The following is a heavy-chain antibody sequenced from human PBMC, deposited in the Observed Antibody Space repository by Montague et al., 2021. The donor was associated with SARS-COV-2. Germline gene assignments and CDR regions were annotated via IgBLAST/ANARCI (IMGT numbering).Heavy chain of an antibody. CDR1: GDSISSSNW. V-gene: IGHV4-4*02. D-gene: IGHD3/OR15-3a*01. CDR3: ARLDGLGY. J-gene: IGHJ4*02. CDR2: IHHGGST. Sequence: SETLSLTCAVSGDSISSSNWWSWVRQPPGKGLEWIGDIHHGGSTXYNPSLKSRVTMSIDESRNQFSLSLSSLTAADTAVYYCARLDGLGYWGQGTLVAVSS.